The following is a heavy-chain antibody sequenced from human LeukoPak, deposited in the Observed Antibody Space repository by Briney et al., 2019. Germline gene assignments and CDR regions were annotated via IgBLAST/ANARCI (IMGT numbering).Heavy chain of an antibody. J-gene: IGHJ4*02. D-gene: IGHD3-10*01. CDR2: ISGRGDST. V-gene: IGHV3-53*05. CDR3: AKGGGKYFDY. Sequence: GGSLRLSCAASGFTVSSNYMSWVRQAPGKGLEWVSGISGRGDSTYYADSVKGRFTISRDNSKNTLYLQMNSLRAEDTAVYYCAKGGGKYFDYWGQGTLVTVSS. CDR1: GFTVSSNY.